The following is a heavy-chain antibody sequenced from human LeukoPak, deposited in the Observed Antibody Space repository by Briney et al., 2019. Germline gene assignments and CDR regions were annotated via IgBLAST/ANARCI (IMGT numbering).Heavy chain of an antibody. CDR1: GGLIGNYF. J-gene: IGHJ4*02. CDR3: ARGRDTTGFPLGY. D-gene: IGHD3-22*01. CDR2: VYYSGTT. V-gene: IGHV4-59*01. Sequence: PSETLSLTCTVSGGLIGNYFWSRIRQPPGKGLEWIGYVYYSGTTNYKPSLKSRATISVDSSQNQFSLKLTSVTAADTAVYYCARGRDTTGFPLGYWGQGTLVVVSS.